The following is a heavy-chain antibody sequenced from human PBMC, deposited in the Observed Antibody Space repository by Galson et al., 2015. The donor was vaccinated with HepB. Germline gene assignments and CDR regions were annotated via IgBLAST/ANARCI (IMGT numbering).Heavy chain of an antibody. CDR1: GFTFSSYA. J-gene: IGHJ4*02. CDR3: ARDTAAAGNPGEPGY. D-gene: IGHD6-13*01. Sequence: SLRLSCAASGFTFSSYAMHWVRQAPGKGLEWVAVISYDGSNKYYADSVKGRFTISRDNSKNTLYLQMNSLRAEDTAVYYCARDTAAAGNPGEPGYWGQGTLVTVSS. CDR2: ISYDGSNK. V-gene: IGHV3-30*04.